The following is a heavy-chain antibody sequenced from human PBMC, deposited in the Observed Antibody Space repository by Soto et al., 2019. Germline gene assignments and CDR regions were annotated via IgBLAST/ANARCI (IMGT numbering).Heavy chain of an antibody. D-gene: IGHD3-22*01. CDR2: IIPIFGTA. V-gene: IGHV1-69*13. Sequence: SVKVSCKASGGTFSSYAISWVRQAPGQGLEWMGGIIPIFGTANYAQKFQGRVTITADESTSTAYMELSSLRSEDTAVYYCASSYYYDSSGYSPPPYFDYWGQGTLVTVSS. CDR1: GGTFSSYA. J-gene: IGHJ4*02. CDR3: ASSYYYDSSGYSPPPYFDY.